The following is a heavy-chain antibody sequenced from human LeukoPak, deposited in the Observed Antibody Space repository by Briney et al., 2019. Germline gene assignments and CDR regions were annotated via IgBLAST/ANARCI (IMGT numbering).Heavy chain of an antibody. CDR1: GFTFSSYS. CDR2: ISSSSSYI. CDR3: ARDRGAYCGGDCYLGFDY. V-gene: IGHV3-21*01. Sequence: GGSLRLSCAASGFTFSSYSMNWVRQAPGKGLEWVSSISSSSSYIYYADSVKGRFTISRDNAKNSLYLQMNSLRAEDTAVYYCARDRGAYCGGDCYLGFDYWGRGTLVTVSS. J-gene: IGHJ4*01. D-gene: IGHD2-21*02.